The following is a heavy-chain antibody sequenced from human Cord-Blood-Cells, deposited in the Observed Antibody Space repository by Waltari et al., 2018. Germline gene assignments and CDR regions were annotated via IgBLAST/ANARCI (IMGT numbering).Heavy chain of an antibody. D-gene: IGHD1-20*01. CDR2: FDPEDGET. J-gene: IGHJ4*02. CDR3: ATYLRYNWNDAATFDY. V-gene: IGHV1-24*01. Sequence: SGAEVKKPGASVKVSCKVSGYTLTELSMHWVRQAPGKGLEWMGGFDPEDGETIYAQKFQGRVTMTEDTSTDTAYMELSSLRSEDTAVYYCATYLRYNWNDAATFDYWGQGTLVTVSS. CDR1: GYTLTELS.